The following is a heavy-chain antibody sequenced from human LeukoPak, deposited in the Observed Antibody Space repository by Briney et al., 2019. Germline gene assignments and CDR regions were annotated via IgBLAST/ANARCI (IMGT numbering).Heavy chain of an antibody. CDR1: GYSFSSYW. CDR2: IFPGDSDT. Sequence: GESLKISYKGSGYSFSSYWIGWVRQMPGKGLEWMGIIFPGDSDTRYSPSFQGQVTISADKSISTAYLQWSSLKASDTAMYYCARSSSLTGYYRYWGQGTLSPSPQ. D-gene: IGHD3-9*01. V-gene: IGHV5-51*01. J-gene: IGHJ4*02. CDR3: ARSSSLTGYYRY.